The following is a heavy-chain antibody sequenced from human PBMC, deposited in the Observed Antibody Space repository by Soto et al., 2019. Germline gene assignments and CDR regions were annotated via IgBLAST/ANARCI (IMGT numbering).Heavy chain of an antibody. CDR2: LNTDGSRT. CDR1: GFTFNSYW. CDR3: GRDLGGVGSF. Sequence: PGGSLRLSCAASGFTFNSYWMHWVRQAPGKGLVWVSRLNTDGSRTDYADSVKGRFTISRDNARNTLFLQINDLRAEDTALYYCGRDLGGVGSFWGQGTLVTVSS. J-gene: IGHJ4*02. D-gene: IGHD3-16*01. V-gene: IGHV3-74*01.